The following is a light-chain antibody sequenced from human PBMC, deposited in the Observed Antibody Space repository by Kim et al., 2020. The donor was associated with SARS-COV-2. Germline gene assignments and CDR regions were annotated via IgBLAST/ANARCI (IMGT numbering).Light chain of an antibody. J-gene: IGKJ4*01. V-gene: IGKV2-28*01. CDR1: QSLLHSNGYNY. CDR3: MQALQTPLT. Sequence: PASISGRSSQSLLHSNGYNYLDWYLQKPGQSPQLLIYLGSNRASGVPDRFSGSGSGTDFTLKISRVEAEDVGVYYCMQALQTPLTFGGGTKLEI. CDR2: LGS.